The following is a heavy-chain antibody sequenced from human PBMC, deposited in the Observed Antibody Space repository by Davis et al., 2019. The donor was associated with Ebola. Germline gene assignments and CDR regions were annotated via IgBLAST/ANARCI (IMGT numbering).Heavy chain of an antibody. CDR1: GGTFSNYA. Sequence: SVKVSCKASGGTFSNYAITWVRQAPGQGLEWMGGIIPIFGAAHYAQRFQGRLTITADESTSTAYMELSSLRSEDTAVYYCARSITMIVVVPAHWGQGTLVTVSS. V-gene: IGHV1-69*13. CDR2: IIPIFGAA. CDR3: ARSITMIVVVPAH. D-gene: IGHD3-22*01. J-gene: IGHJ4*02.